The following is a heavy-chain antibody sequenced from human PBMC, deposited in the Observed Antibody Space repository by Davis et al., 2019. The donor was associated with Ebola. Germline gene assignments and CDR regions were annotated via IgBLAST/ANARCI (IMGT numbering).Heavy chain of an antibody. D-gene: IGHD1-7*01. CDR1: GFTFSSYA. CDR2: ISGSGGST. Sequence: GGSLRLSCAASGFTFSSYAMSWVRQAPGKGLEWVSAISGSGGSTYYADSVKGRFTISRDNSKNTLYLQMNSLRAEDTAVYYCARSLSRELELRIFDYWGQGTLVTVSS. J-gene: IGHJ4*02. CDR3: ARSLSRELELRIFDY. V-gene: IGHV3-23*01.